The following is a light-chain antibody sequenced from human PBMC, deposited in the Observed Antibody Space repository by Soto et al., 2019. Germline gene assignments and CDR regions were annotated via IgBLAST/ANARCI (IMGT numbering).Light chain of an antibody. J-gene: IGLJ2*01. V-gene: IGLV1-40*01. CDR1: SSNIGAGYD. CDR2: GNS. Sequence: QSVLTQPPSVSGAPGQRVTISCTGSSSNIGAGYDVHWYQQLPGTAPKLLIYGNSNRPSGVPDRCSGCKSGTSASLAITGVQAEDEVDYYCQSYDSSLSGYVVFGGGTKLTVL. CDR3: QSYDSSLSGYVV.